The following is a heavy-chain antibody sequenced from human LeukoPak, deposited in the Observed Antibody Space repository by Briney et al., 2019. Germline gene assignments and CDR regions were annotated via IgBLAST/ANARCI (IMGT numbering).Heavy chain of an antibody. D-gene: IGHD1-14*01. Sequence: SETQSLTCAVSGYSISSGYYWGWIRQPPGKGLEWIGSIYHSGSTYYNPSLKSRVTISVDTSKNQFSLKLSSVTAADTAVYYCARLDRWFDPWGQGTLVTVSS. CDR1: GYSISSGYY. CDR3: ARLDRWFDP. J-gene: IGHJ5*02. CDR2: IYHSGST. V-gene: IGHV4-38-2*01.